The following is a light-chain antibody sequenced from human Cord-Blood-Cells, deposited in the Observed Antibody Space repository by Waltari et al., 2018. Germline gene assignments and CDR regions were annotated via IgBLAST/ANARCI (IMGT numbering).Light chain of an antibody. CDR2: AAS. V-gene: IGKV1-39*01. CDR3: QQSYSTPWT. J-gene: IGKJ1*01. CDR1: QSISSY. Sequence: DIQMTQSPSSLSASVGDRVTITCRASQSISSYLNWYQQKPGKAPKRLIYAASSLQSGVPSRVSGSGSGTDFTLTISRLQPEDFATYYCQQSYSTPWTFGQGTKVEIK.